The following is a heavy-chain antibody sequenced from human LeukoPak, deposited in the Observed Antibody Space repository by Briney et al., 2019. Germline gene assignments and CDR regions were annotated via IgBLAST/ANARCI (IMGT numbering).Heavy chain of an antibody. Sequence: GGSLRLSCAASGFTFSSYAMHWVRQAPGKGLEWVAVISYDGSNKYYADSVKGRFTISRDNSKNTLYLQMNSLRAEDTAVYYCARVISHYFDYWGQGTLVTVSS. D-gene: IGHD3-3*02. CDR2: ISYDGSNK. V-gene: IGHV3-30-3*01. J-gene: IGHJ4*02. CDR1: GFTFSSYA. CDR3: ARVISHYFDY.